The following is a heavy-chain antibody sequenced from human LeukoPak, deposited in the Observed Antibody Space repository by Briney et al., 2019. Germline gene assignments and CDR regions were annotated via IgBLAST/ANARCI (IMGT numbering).Heavy chain of an antibody. V-gene: IGHV3-23*01. J-gene: IGHJ4*02. CDR3: AKAESGWYKFAS. D-gene: IGHD6-19*01. Sequence: PGGSLRLSCAASGFTFSSYAMSWVRQAPGKGLEYISSISGSGGTTYYADSVKGRFTISRDNSKSSLYLQLNSLRADDSAIYYCAKAESGWYKFASWGQGTLVTVSS. CDR1: GFTFSSYA. CDR2: ISGSGGTT.